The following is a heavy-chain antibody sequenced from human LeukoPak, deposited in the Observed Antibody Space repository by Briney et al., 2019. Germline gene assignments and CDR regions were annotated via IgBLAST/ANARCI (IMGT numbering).Heavy chain of an antibody. V-gene: IGHV4-39*07. Sequence: SETLSLTCTVSGGSISSSTYYWGWSRQPPGKGLGWIGYIYYSGSTYYNPSLKSRVTISVDTSKNQFSLKLSSVTAADTAVYYCARDYGNYDYVWGSYRPSAATDYWGQGTLVTVSS. CDR3: ARDYGNYDYVWGSYRPSAATDY. J-gene: IGHJ4*02. D-gene: IGHD3-16*02. CDR1: GGSISSSTYY. CDR2: IYYSGST.